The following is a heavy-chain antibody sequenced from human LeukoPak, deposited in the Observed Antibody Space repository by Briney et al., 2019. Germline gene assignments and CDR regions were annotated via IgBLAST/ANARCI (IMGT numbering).Heavy chain of an antibody. V-gene: IGHV3-33*01. CDR3: ARDLLLRYTWSFEK. D-gene: IGHD3-16*02. CDR1: GFIFSNYG. CDR2: IWYDGSNR. J-gene: IGHJ4*02. Sequence: RRSLRLSCAASGFIFSNYGMHWVRRAPGKGLEWVAIIWYDGSNRYYADSVKGRFTVSRDNSKNTLYLQMNSLRAEDSAVHYCARDLLLRYTWSFEKWGQGTLVTVSS.